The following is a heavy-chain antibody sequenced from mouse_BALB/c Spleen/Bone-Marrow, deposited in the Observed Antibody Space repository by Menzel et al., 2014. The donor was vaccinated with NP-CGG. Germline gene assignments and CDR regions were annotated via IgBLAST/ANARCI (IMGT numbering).Heavy chain of an antibody. CDR2: IYPGNVNT. Sequence: VQLQESGPELVKPGASVRISCKASDYTFTSYYIHWVKQRPGQGLEWIGWIYPGNVNTKYNEKFKGKATLTADKSSSTAYTQLSSLTSEDSAVYFCASGDYWGQGTTLTVSS. J-gene: IGHJ2*01. V-gene: IGHV1S56*01. CDR1: DYTFTSYY. CDR3: ASGDY.